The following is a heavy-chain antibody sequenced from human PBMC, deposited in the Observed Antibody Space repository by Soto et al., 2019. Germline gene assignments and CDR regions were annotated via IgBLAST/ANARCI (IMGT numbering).Heavy chain of an antibody. D-gene: IGHD4-17*01. CDR2: IYPGDSDT. Sequence: PGASLKISCKGSGYSFTSYWIGWVRQMPGKGLEWMGIIYPGDSDTRYSPSFQGQVTISADKSISTAYLQWSSLKASDTAMYYCVRPSGDYTSSGYWYFDLWGRGTLVTVSS. CDR3: VRPSGDYTSSGYWYFDL. CDR1: GYSFTSYW. V-gene: IGHV5-51*01. J-gene: IGHJ2*01.